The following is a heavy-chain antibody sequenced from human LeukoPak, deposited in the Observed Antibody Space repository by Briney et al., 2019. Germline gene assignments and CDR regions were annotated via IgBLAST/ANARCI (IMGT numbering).Heavy chain of an antibody. CDR2: VYYGGDT. CDR3: ARENDFGDSFDY. J-gene: IGHJ4*02. V-gene: IGHV4-59*12. Sequence: LETLSLTCTVSGSSISGFYWSWIRQSPNKGLEWLGYVYYGGDTNYNPSPSGRVSISLDASQDQFSLTLDSVTAADTARYFCARENDFGDSFDYWGQGTLVAVSS. D-gene: IGHD4/OR15-4a*01. CDR1: GSSISGFY.